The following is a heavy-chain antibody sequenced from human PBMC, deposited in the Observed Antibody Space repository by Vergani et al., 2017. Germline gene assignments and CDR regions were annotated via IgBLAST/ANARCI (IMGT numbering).Heavy chain of an antibody. CDR1: GYTFSNYY. CDR3: ARGDYGILTGYRY. V-gene: IGHV1-46*03. Sequence: VQVVQSGAEVKKSGASVKVPCKTSGYTFSNYYMHWVRQAPGQGLEWMGIINPSGGHTNYAQKFQGRVTMTRDTSTSTVSMELSSLRSEDTAISYCARGDYGILTGYRYWGQGTMVAVSA. CDR2: INPSGGHT. J-gene: IGHJ4*02. D-gene: IGHD3-9*01.